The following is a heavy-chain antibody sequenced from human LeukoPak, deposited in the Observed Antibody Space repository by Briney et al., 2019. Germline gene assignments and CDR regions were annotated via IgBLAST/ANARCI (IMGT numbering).Heavy chain of an antibody. J-gene: IGHJ4*02. CDR1: GYTFTSYD. V-gene: IGHV1-8*03. CDR3: ARGPLPIDYYDSSGYAYYFDY. CDR2: MNPNSGNT. D-gene: IGHD3-22*01. Sequence: ASVKLSCKASGYTFTSYDINWVRQATGQGLEWMGWMNPNSGNTGYAQKFQGRVTITRNTSISTAYMELSSLRSEDTAVYYCARGPLPIDYYDSSGYAYYFDYWGQGTLVTVSS.